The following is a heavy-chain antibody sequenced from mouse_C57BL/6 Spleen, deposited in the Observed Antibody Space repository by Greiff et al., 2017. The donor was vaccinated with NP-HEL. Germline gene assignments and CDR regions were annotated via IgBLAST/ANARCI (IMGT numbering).Heavy chain of an antibody. Sequence: DVKLQESGPELVKPGASVKIPCKASGYTFTDYNMDWVKQSHGKSLEWIGDINPNNGGTSYNQKFKGKATLTVNKSSSTAYMELRSLTSEDSAVYYCARSGSNYVGLPFDYWGQGTTLTVSS. D-gene: IGHD2-5*01. V-gene: IGHV1-18*01. CDR3: ARSGSNYVGLPFDY. J-gene: IGHJ2*01. CDR1: GYTFTDYN. CDR2: INPNNGGT.